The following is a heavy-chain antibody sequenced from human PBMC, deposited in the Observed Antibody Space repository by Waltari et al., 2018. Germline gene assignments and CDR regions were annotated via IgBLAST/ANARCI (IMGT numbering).Heavy chain of an antibody. CDR1: GGSFSGYY. J-gene: IGHJ6*02. Sequence: QVQLQQWGAGLLKPSETLSLTCAVYGGSFSGYYWSWIRQPPGKGLEWIGEINHSGSTNYHPALKSRVTISVDTSKNQFSLKLSSVTAADTAVYYCARGIRGCMDVWGQGTTVTVSS. D-gene: IGHD3-16*01. V-gene: IGHV4-34*01. CDR3: ARGIRGCMDV. CDR2: INHSGST.